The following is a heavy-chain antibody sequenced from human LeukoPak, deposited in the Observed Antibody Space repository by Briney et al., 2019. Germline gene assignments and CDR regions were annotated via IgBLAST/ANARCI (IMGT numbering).Heavy chain of an antibody. CDR1: GFTFSGFW. J-gene: IGHJ3*02. D-gene: IGHD6-19*01. CDR3: AKDQGYSSAWYSRDGFDM. V-gene: IGHV3-23*01. Sequence: GGSLRLSCAASGFTFSGFWMHWVRQAPGKGLEWVSAISKSGDSTFYADSVKGRFTISRDNSQNTLYVQMNSLRAEDTAVYYCAKDQGYSSAWYSRDGFDMWGQGTMVTVSS. CDR2: ISKSGDST.